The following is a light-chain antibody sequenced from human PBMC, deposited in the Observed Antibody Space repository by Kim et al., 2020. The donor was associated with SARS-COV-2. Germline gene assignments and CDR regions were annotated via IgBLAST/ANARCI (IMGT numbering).Light chain of an antibody. CDR1: SSDVGKYDL. V-gene: IGLV2-23*02. CDR2: EVI. J-gene: IGLJ3*02. CDR3: CSYIGSSTRV. Sequence: GQSITISCTGTSSDVGKYDLGSWFQQHPGKAPKLIIYEVIKRPSGVSNRFSGSKSGYTASLTISGLRAEDEADYYCCSYIGSSTRVFGGGTQLTVL.